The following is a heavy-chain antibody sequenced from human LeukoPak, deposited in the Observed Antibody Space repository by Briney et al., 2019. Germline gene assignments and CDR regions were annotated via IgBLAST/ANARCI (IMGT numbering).Heavy chain of an antibody. D-gene: IGHD1-26*01. CDR1: GFTFSSYA. CDR2: ISSSSSTI. J-gene: IGHJ4*02. V-gene: IGHV3-48*01. Sequence: PGGSLRLSCAASGFTFSSYAMSWVRQAPGKGLEWVSYISSSSSTIYYADSVEGRFTIPRDNAKNSLYLQMNSLRAEDTAVYYCARGNGSPDYWGQGTLVTVSS. CDR3: ARGNGSPDY.